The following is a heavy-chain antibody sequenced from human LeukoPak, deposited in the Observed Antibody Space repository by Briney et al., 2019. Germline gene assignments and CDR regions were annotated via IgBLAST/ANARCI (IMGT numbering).Heavy chain of an antibody. D-gene: IGHD3-16*01. CDR2: INSESSHI. CDR3: ARDLVRYLRMGYFDY. Sequence: GGSLRLSCAASGFTFGTSAMNWVRQVPGKGLEWVSSINSESSHIYYAASVRGRFTISRDNARNSVSLQMDSLRAEDTAVYYCARDLVRYLRMGYFDYWGQGSLVTVSS. CDR1: GFTFGTSA. J-gene: IGHJ4*02. V-gene: IGHV3-21*01.